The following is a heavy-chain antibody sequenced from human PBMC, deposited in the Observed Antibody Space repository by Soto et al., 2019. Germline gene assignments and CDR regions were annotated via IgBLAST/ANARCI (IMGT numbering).Heavy chain of an antibody. D-gene: IGHD3-9*01. Sequence: PGGSLRLSCAASGFTFSSYAMSWVRQAPGKGLEWVSAISGSGGSTYYADSVKGRFTISRDNSKNTLYLQMNSLRAEDTAVYYCATHYDILTGYYSPPDYWGQGTLVTVSS. J-gene: IGHJ4*02. CDR2: ISGSGGST. CDR3: ATHYDILTGYYSPPDY. V-gene: IGHV3-23*01. CDR1: GFTFSSYA.